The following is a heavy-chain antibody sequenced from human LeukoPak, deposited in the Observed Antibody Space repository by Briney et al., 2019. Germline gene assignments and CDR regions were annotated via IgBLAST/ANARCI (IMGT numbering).Heavy chain of an antibody. Sequence: SETLSLTCTVSGGSISSGTYYWGWIRQPPGKGLEWIGTIYYSGSTYYNPSLKSRVTISVDTSKNQLSLKLSSMTAADTAVYYCARQTRARYYMDVWGKGTTVTISS. CDR2: IYYSGST. CDR1: GGSISSGTYY. CDR3: ARQTRARYYMDV. J-gene: IGHJ6*03. V-gene: IGHV4-39*01.